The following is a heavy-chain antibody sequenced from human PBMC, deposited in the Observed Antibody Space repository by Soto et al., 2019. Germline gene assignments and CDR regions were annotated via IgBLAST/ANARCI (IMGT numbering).Heavy chain of an antibody. V-gene: IGHV3-30*03. CDR2: ISYDGSDK. Sequence: QVQLVESGGGVVQPGRSLRLSCVASGFTFREYGMHWVRQAPGKGLEWVAVISYDGSDKYYADSVKGRFTISRDNSKNTLYVQMDSLRPEDTAVYYCARTPGSIAALGSLYYYYCLDVWGQGTTVTVSS. CDR3: ARTPGSIAALGSLYYYYCLDV. CDR1: GFTFREYG. J-gene: IGHJ6*02. D-gene: IGHD6-13*01.